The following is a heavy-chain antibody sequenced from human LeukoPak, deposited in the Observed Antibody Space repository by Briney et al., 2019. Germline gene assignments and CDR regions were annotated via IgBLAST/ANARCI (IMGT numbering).Heavy chain of an antibody. V-gene: IGHV3-11*04. CDR1: GFIFRNYY. Sequence: GGFLRLSCEASGFIFRNYYMNWIRQTPGKGLEWVSYISSSGSRIYYADSVKGRLTISRDNAKNSLYLQMTSLRGEDTAVYYCAKDPVPSYYGSGSADYWGQGTLVTVSS. CDR2: ISSSGSRI. D-gene: IGHD3-10*01. J-gene: IGHJ4*02. CDR3: AKDPVPSYYGSGSADY.